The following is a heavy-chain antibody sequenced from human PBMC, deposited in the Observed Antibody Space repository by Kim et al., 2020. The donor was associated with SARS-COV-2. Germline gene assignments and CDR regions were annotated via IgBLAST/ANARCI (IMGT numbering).Heavy chain of an antibody. V-gene: IGHV3-21*01. J-gene: IGHJ3*02. CDR3: ARVTNMVRGVNRAFDI. D-gene: IGHD3-10*01. Sequence: SVKGRLTISRENAKNSLYLQMNSLRAEDTAVYYCARVTNMVRGVNRAFDIWGQGTMVTVSS.